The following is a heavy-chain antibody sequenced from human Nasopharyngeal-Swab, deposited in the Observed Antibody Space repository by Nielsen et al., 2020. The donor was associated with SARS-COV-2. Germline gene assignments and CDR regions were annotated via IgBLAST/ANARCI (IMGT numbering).Heavy chain of an antibody. CDR1: GFTFDDYA. Sequence: LSLSCAASGFTFDDYAMHWVRQAPGKGLEWVSGISWNSGSIGYADSVKGRFTISRDNAKNSLYLQMNSLRAEDTALYYCVKGGSGSYFDAFDIWGQGTMVTVSS. D-gene: IGHD1-26*01. J-gene: IGHJ3*02. V-gene: IGHV3-9*01. CDR2: ISWNSGSI. CDR3: VKGGSGSYFDAFDI.